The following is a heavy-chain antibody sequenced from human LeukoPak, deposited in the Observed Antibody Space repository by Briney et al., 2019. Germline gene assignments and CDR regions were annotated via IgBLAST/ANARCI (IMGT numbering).Heavy chain of an antibody. D-gene: IGHD2-15*01. CDR2: IKKDGSEK. Sequence: GGSLRLSCAASGFTFSSYWMSWVRQAPGKGLEWVANIKKDGSEKYYVDSVKGRFTISRDNAKNSLYLQMNSLRAEDTAVYYCARDRGVVVAAMGGDYYYYYMDVWGKGTTVTVSS. V-gene: IGHV3-7*01. CDR1: GFTFSSYW. J-gene: IGHJ6*03. CDR3: ARDRGVVVAAMGGDYYYYYMDV.